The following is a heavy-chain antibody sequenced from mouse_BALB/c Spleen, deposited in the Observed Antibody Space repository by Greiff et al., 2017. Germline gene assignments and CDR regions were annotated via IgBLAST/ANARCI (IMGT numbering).Heavy chain of an antibody. V-gene: IGHV1-9*01. J-gene: IGHJ2*01. CDR3: ARGEKLGYFDY. CDR2: ILPGSGST. D-gene: IGHD4-1*01. CDR1: GYTFSSYW. Sequence: QVQLKESGAELMKPGASVKISCKATGYTFSSYWIEWVKQRPGHGLEWIGEILPGSGSTNYNEKFKGKATFTADTSSNTAYMQLSSLTSEDSAVYYCARGEKLGYFDYWGQGTTLTVSS.